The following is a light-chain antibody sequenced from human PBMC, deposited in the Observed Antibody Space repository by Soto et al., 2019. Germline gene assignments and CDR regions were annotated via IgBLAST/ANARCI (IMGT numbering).Light chain of an antibody. V-gene: IGKV2-30*02. CDR3: MQGTHWPLT. CDR1: QSLVHTDGIAY. J-gene: IGKJ4*01. CDR2: KVS. Sequence: DVVMTQSPLSLPVTLGQPASISCRSSQSLVHTDGIAYLNWFHQRPGQSPRRLIYKVSNRDSGVPDRLSGSGSGTHFTLKISRVEADDVGVYYCMQGTHWPLTFGGGTKVEIK.